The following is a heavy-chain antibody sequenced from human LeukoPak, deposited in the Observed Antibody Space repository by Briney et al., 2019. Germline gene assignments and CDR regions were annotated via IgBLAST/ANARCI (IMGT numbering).Heavy chain of an antibody. J-gene: IGHJ5*02. CDR1: GGTFSSYA. CDR3: ARAPRGYCSSTSCYRWFDP. Sequence: ASVKVSCKASGGTFSSYAISWVRQAPGQGLEWMGGIIPIFGTANYAQKFQGRVTITADESTSTAYMELSSLRSEDTAVYYCARAPRGYCSSTSCYRWFDPWGQGTLVTVSS. D-gene: IGHD2-2*01. CDR2: IIPIFGTA. V-gene: IGHV1-69*13.